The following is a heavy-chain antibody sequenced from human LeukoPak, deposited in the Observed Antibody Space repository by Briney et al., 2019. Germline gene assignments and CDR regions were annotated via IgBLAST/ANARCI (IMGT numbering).Heavy chain of an antibody. CDR1: GFTFSSYW. CDR3: AKDSSVTPEYFQH. CDR2: INSDGSST. D-gene: IGHD4-17*01. J-gene: IGHJ1*01. Sequence: GGSLRLSCAASGFTFSSYWMHWVRQAPGKGLVWVSRINSDGSSTSYADSVKGRFTISRDNAKNTLYLQMNSLRAEDTAVYYCAKDSSVTPEYFQHWGQGTLVTVSS. V-gene: IGHV3-74*01.